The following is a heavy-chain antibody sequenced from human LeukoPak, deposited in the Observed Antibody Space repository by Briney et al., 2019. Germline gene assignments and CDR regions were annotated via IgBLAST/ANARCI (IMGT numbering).Heavy chain of an antibody. CDR1: GYTFTSYD. V-gene: IGHV1-8*01. CDR2: MNPNSDNT. D-gene: IGHD1-26*01. Sequence: ASVKLFCGASGYTFTSYDINWGRQATGQGLEWMGWMNPNSDNTGYAQKFQGRVTMTRSTSINTAYMELNSLTSEDTAVYYCARSSLRARRRIDYWGQGSLVTVSS. CDR3: ARSSLRARRRIDY. J-gene: IGHJ4*02.